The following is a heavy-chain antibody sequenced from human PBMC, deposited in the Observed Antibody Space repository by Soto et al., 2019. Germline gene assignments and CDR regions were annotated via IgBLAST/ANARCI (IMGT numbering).Heavy chain of an antibody. V-gene: IGHV3-30*18. D-gene: IGHD3-10*01. CDR2: ISYDGSNQ. CDR1: GFTFNNYG. CDR3: AKLLWFGELSVRDY. Sequence: QVQLVESGGGVVQPGRSLRLSCTVSGFTFNNYGMHWVRQAPGKGLEWVAVISYDGSNQYYADSVKGRFTISRDNSKNTLYLQMNSRRAEDTAVYYCAKLLWFGELSVRDYWGQGTLVTVSS. J-gene: IGHJ4*01.